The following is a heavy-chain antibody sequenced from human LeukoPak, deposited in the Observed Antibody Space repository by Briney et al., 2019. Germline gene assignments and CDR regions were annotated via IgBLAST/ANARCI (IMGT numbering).Heavy chain of an antibody. CDR1: GGSISSSSYY. CDR2: IYYSGST. J-gene: IGHJ4*02. CDR3: ARSGRMATIDY. V-gene: IGHV4-39*07. Sequence: PSETLSLTCTVSGGSISSSSYYWGWIRQPPGKGLEWIGSIYYSGSTYYNPSLKSRVTISVDTSKNQFSLKLSSVTAADTAVYYCARSGRMATIDYWGQGTLVTVSS. D-gene: IGHD5-24*01.